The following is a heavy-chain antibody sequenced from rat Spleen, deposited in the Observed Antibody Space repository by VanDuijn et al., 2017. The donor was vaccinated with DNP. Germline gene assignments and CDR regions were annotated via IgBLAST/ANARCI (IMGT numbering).Heavy chain of an antibody. D-gene: IGHD4-3*01. CDR2: ISPSGGST. V-gene: IGHV5-25*01. J-gene: IGHJ2*01. CDR1: GFTFSNYD. CDR3: ARWYNSGYYFDY. Sequence: EVQLVESGGGLVQPGGSLKLSCAASGFTFSNYDMAWVRQAPTKGLEWVASISPSGGSTYYRDSVKGRFTISRDNAKSTLYLQMNSLRSEDMATYYCARWYNSGYYFDYWGQGVMVTVSS.